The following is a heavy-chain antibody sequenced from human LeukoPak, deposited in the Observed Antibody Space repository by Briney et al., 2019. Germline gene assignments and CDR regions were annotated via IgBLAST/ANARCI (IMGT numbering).Heavy chain of an antibody. CDR1: GGPISSYY. CDR3: ARETFGSSLPGVSVDV. V-gene: IGHV4-4*07. D-gene: IGHD6-13*01. Sequence: SETLSPTCTVSGGPISSYYWSWIRQPAGKGLDWIGRINTSGNSKYNPSLKSRVTMSVDTSKNQFSLKLSSVTAADTAVYYCARETFGSSLPGVSVDVRGQGTTVTVSS. J-gene: IGHJ6*02. CDR2: INTSGNS.